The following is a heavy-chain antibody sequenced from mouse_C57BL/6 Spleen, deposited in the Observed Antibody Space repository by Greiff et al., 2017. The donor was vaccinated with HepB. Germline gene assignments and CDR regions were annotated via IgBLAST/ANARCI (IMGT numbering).Heavy chain of an antibody. D-gene: IGHD2-5*01. CDR1: GYAFTNYL. CDR3: AREGAYYSNYYAMDY. Sequence: QVQLKESGAELVRPGTSVKVSCKASGYAFTNYLIEWVKQRPGQGLEWIGVINPGSGGTNYNEKFKGKATLTADKSSSTAYMQLSSLTSEDSAVYFCAREGAYYSNYYAMDYWGQGTSVTVSS. CDR2: INPGSGGT. V-gene: IGHV1-54*01. J-gene: IGHJ4*01.